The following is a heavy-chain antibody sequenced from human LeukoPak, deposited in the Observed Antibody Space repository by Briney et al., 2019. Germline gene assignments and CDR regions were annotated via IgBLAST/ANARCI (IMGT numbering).Heavy chain of an antibody. CDR1: GGTFSSYA. CDR2: IIPIFGTA. J-gene: IGHJ3*02. V-gene: IGHV1-69*13. Sequence: SVKVSCKASGGTFSSYAISWVRQAPGQGLEWMGGIIPIFGTANYAQKFQGRVTITADESTSTAYMELSSLRSEDTAVYYCARDLLPSYAFDIWGQGTMVTVSS. D-gene: IGHD2-15*01. CDR3: ARDLLPSYAFDI.